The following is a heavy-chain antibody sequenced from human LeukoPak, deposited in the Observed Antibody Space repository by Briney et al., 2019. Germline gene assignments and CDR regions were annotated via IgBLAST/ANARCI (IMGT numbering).Heavy chain of an antibody. CDR3: ARGSMTTVTKIDY. CDR1: GFTVGSNY. J-gene: IGHJ4*02. D-gene: IGHD4-17*01. Sequence: GGSLRLSCAASGFTVGSNYMSWVRQAPEKGLEWVSVLFSDGSTYYADSVKGRFTISRDNSKNTLYLQMNSLRAEDTAVYYCARGSMTTVTKIDYWGQGTLVTVSS. CDR2: LFSDGST. V-gene: IGHV3-53*01.